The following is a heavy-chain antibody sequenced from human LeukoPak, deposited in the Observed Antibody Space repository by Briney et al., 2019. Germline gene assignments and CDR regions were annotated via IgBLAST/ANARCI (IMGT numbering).Heavy chain of an antibody. V-gene: IGHV1-69-2*01. CDR2: VDPEDGET. Sequence: ASVKVSCKASGYTFTDYYMHWVQQAPGKGLEWMGRVDPEDGETIYAEKFQGRVTITADTSTDTASMELSSLRFEDTAVYYCATNLAARGYWGQGTLVTVSS. CDR1: GYTFTDYY. D-gene: IGHD6-6*01. CDR3: ATNLAARGY. J-gene: IGHJ4*02.